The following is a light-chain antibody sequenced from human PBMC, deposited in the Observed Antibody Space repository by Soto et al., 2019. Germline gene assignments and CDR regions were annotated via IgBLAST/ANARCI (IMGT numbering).Light chain of an antibody. Sequence: DIQMTQSPSSLSASVGDRVTITCRASQSISSYLNWYQQKPGKAPKLLIYAASSLQSGVPSRFSGSGSGTDFTLPISSLQPEDFGTYYWQQSYSTQYTFGQGTKLEIK. J-gene: IGKJ2*01. CDR3: QQSYSTQYT. CDR2: AAS. V-gene: IGKV1-39*01. CDR1: QSISSY.